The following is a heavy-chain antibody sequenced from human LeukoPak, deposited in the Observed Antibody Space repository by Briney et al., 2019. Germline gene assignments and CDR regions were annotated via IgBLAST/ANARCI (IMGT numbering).Heavy chain of an antibody. CDR2: INPNSGGT. D-gene: IGHD4-17*01. Sequence: ASVKVASKASGYTFTGYYMHWERQAPGQGLEWMGRINPNSGGTNYAQKFQGRVTMTRDTSISTAYMELSRLRSDDTAVYYCASHPNDYGDYAWGQGTLVTVSS. CDR3: ASHPNDYGDYA. CDR1: GYTFTGYY. V-gene: IGHV1-2*06. J-gene: IGHJ4*02.